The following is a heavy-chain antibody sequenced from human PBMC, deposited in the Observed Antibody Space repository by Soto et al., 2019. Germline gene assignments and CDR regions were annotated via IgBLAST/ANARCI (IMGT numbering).Heavy chain of an antibody. CDR3: ARQPRRDGYSNFDY. CDR1: GDSVSSNSAA. J-gene: IGHJ4*02. Sequence: QVQLQQSGPGLVKPSQTLSLTCVISGDSVSSNSAAWNWIRQSPSRGLEWLGRTYYRSKWYNDFAVSVKSRITINQDTSKNHFSLQLNSVTPEDTAVYYCARQPRRDGYSNFDYWGQGTLVTVSS. V-gene: IGHV6-1*01. D-gene: IGHD5-18*01. CDR2: TYYRSKWYN.